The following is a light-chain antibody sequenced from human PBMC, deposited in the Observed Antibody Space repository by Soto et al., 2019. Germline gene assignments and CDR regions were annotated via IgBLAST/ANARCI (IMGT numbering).Light chain of an antibody. CDR2: DDN. Sequence: QSVLTQPPSVSAAPGQKVTISCSGSSSNIGGNSVSWYQQPPGTATKLLIYDDNKRPSGIPDRFSGSKSGTSATLGITGFQTGDEDDYYCGSWDSSLSAYVLGTGTQVT. CDR3: GSWDSSLSAYV. V-gene: IGLV1-51*01. J-gene: IGLJ1*01. CDR1: SSNIGGNS.